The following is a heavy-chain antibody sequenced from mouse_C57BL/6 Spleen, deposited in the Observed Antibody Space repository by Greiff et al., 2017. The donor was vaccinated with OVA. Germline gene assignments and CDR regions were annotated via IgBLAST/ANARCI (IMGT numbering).Heavy chain of an antibody. Sequence: VQLVESGPGLVAPSQSLSITCTVSGFSLTSYGVSWVRQPPGKGLEWLGVIRGDEGTTYHSALITRLSISKDNSKSQVFLKLNSLQTDDTATYYCAKPCYYDYGWYFDVWGTGTTVTVSS. CDR2: IRGDEGT. V-gene: IGHV2-3*01. D-gene: IGHD2-4*01. CDR3: AKPCYYDYGWYFDV. J-gene: IGHJ1*03. CDR1: GFSLTSYG.